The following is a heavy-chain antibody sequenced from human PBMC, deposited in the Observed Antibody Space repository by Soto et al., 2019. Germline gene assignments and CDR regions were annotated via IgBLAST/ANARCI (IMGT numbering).Heavy chain of an antibody. J-gene: IGHJ4*02. CDR1: GFTFSSYG. CDR3: ARGTVLVPAAIGY. D-gene: IGHD2-2*01. V-gene: IGHV3-33*01. Sequence: QVQLVESGGGVVQPGRSLRLSCAASGFTFSSYGMHWVRQAPGKGLEWVAVIWYDGSNKYYADSVKGRFTISRDNSKNTLYLQMNSLRAEDTAVYYCARGTVLVPAAIGYWGQGTLVTVSS. CDR2: IWYDGSNK.